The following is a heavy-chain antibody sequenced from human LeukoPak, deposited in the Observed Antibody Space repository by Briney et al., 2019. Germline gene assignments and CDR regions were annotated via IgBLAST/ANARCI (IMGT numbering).Heavy chain of an antibody. V-gene: IGHV1-8*02. CDR3: ARSTYYDFWSGYYSRYYFDY. CDR1: GYTFTGYY. Sequence: ASVKISCKASGYTFTGYYMHWVRQATGQGLEWMGWMNPDSGNTGYAQKFQGRVTMTRNTSISTAYMELSSLRSEDTAVYYCARSTYYDFWSGYYSRYYFDYWGQGTLVTVSS. CDR2: MNPDSGNT. J-gene: IGHJ4*02. D-gene: IGHD3-3*01.